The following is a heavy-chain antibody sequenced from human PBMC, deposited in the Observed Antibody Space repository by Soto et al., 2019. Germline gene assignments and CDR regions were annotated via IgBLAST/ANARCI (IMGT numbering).Heavy chain of an antibody. Sequence: ASGKVSCKVSGDTLTELSMHWVRQAPGKGLEWMGGFDPEDGGTNYAQKFQGWVTMTRDTSISTAYMELSRLRSDDTAVYYCARGGEEGTANYYYYGMDVWGQGTTVNVSS. CDR1: GDTLTELS. J-gene: IGHJ6*02. V-gene: IGHV1-24*01. D-gene: IGHD3-10*01. CDR2: FDPEDGGT. CDR3: ARGGEEGTANYYYYGMDV.